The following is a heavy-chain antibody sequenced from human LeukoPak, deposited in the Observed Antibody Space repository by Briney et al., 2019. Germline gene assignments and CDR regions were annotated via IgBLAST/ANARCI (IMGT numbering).Heavy chain of an antibody. CDR2: TIPIFNAA. Sequence: SVKVSCKASGGTFSNYALSWVRQAPGQGLEWMGATIPIFNAANYAQKFKGRVTITADESTSTAYMELRSLTSEDTAFYYCARARTDYFDSSGSPFHYWGQGTLVTVSS. J-gene: IGHJ4*01. CDR3: ARARTDYFDSSGSPFHY. V-gene: IGHV1-69*13. D-gene: IGHD3-22*01. CDR1: GGTFSNYA.